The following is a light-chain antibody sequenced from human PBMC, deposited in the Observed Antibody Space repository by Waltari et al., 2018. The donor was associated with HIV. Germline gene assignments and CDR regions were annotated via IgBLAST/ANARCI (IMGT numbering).Light chain of an antibody. CDR3: CSYAGSSIP. CDR2: EVY. V-gene: IGLV2-23*02. Sequence: HSALTQPASVSGSLGQSITISCPGTSSDVGSYNLVSWYQHHPGKAPKLIRYEVYKRPSGVSNRFSGSKSGNTASLTVSGLQAEDEADYYCCSYAGSSIPFGGGTKLTVL. CDR1: SSDVGSYNL. J-gene: IGLJ2*01.